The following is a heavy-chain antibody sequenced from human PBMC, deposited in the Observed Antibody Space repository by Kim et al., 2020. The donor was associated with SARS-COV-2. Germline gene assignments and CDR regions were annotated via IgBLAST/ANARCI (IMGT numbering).Heavy chain of an antibody. J-gene: IGHJ1*01. D-gene: IGHD2-15*01. CDR2: ISSGGSTI. CDR3: ARFVKGSDNC. Sequence: GGSLRLSCAASGFTFSSYEMNWVRQAPGKGLEWVSVISSGGSTIYYADSVKGRFTISRDNSKNTLYLQMNSLRAEDTAVYYCARFVKGSDNCCGQATL. CDR1: GFTFSSYE. V-gene: IGHV3-48*03.